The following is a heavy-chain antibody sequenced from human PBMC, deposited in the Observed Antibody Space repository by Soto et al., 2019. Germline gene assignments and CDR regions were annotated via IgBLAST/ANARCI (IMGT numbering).Heavy chain of an antibody. CDR3: ARVLAMKGLYYIDY. J-gene: IGHJ4*02. CDR2: IYYSGST. D-gene: IGHD2-2*01. Sequence: PSETLSLTCAVSGGSISSYYWSWIRQPPGKGLEWIGYIYYSGSTNYNPSLKSRVTISVDTSKNQFSLKLSSVTAADTAVYYCARVLAMKGLYYIDYWGQGTLVTVSS. CDR1: GGSISSYY. V-gene: IGHV4-59*01.